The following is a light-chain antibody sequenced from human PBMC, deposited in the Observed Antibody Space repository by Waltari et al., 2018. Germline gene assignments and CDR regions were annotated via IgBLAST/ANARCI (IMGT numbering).Light chain of an antibody. J-gene: IGKJ4*01. CDR1: QSGLYSSNNKNY. V-gene: IGKV4-1*01. CDR2: WAS. Sequence: DIVMTQSPDSLAVSLGQVATINCKSSQSGLYSSNNKNYLAWYQQKPGQPPRLLIYWASTRESGVPDRFSGSGSETDFTLTISSLQAEDVAVYYCQQYYSTPPLTFGGGTKVEIK. CDR3: QQYYSTPPLT.